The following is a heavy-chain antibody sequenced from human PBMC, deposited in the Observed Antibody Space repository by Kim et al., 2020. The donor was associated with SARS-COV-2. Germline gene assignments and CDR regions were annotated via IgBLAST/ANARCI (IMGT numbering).Heavy chain of an antibody. J-gene: IGHJ5*02. V-gene: IGHV3-7*04. CDR2: GMGK. Sequence: GMGKNWWDAVKGRFTISRDNAKNSLYLQMNSLRAEDTAVYYCARGNSGSSWGQGTLVTVSS. CDR3: ARGNSGSS. D-gene: IGHD3-10*01.